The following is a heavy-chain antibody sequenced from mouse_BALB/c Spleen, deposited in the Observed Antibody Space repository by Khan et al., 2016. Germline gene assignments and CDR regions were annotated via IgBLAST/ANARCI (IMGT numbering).Heavy chain of an antibody. Sequence: QVQLKQSGAELARPGASVKLSCKASGYTFTSYWLQWVKQRPGQGLEWIGAIYPGDGDTRYTQKFKGKATLTADKSSSTASMQLSSLASEDSAVYYCARGADGYYSLACWGQGTSVTVSS. V-gene: IGHV1-87*01. CDR1: GYTFTSYW. CDR2: IYPGDGDT. CDR3: ARGADGYYSLAC. D-gene: IGHD2-3*01. J-gene: IGHJ4*01.